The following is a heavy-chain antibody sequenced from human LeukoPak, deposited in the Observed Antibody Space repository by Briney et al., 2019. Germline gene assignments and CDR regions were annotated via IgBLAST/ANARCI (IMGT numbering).Heavy chain of an antibody. J-gene: IGHJ4*02. Sequence: GGSLRLSCAASGFTFSTYAMTWVRQAPGKGLEWVSTISGGGDGTHYADSVKGRFSISGDNSKNTLYLQMNSLRAEDTAVYYCAKDLYGPGTYFDYWGQGTLVTVSS. V-gene: IGHV3-23*01. D-gene: IGHD3-10*01. CDR1: GFTFSTYA. CDR3: AKDLYGPGTYFDY. CDR2: ISGGGDGT.